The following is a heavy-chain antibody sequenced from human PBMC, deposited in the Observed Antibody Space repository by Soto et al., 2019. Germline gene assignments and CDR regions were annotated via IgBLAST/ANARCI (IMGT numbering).Heavy chain of an antibody. CDR3: TRDASRDSSARGWFDP. CDR2: ISSNSAYI. Sequence: PGGSLRLSCAASGFTFRSFTMNWVRQAPGKGLEWVSTISSNSAYIDYTDALRGRFTISRDNAKNSLHLQMNRLRAEDTAVYYCTRDASRDSSARGWFDPWGPGTLVTVSS. J-gene: IGHJ5*02. CDR1: GFTFRSFT. V-gene: IGHV3-21*01. D-gene: IGHD6-13*01.